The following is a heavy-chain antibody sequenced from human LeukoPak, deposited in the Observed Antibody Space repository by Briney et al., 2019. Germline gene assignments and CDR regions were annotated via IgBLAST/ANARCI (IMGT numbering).Heavy chain of an antibody. V-gene: IGHV4-34*01. Sequence: SETLSLTCAVYGGSFSGYYWSWIRQPPGKGLEWIGEINHSGSTNYNPSLKSRVTISVDTSKNQFSLKLSSVTAADTAVYYCARTYSSSSKGLDYWGQGTLVTVSS. CDR2: INHSGST. CDR1: GGSFSGYY. D-gene: IGHD6-6*01. J-gene: IGHJ4*02. CDR3: ARTYSSSSKGLDY.